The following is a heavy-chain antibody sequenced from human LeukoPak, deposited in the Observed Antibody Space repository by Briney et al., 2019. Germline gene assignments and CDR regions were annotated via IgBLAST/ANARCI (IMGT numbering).Heavy chain of an antibody. J-gene: IGHJ4*02. V-gene: IGHV4-59*01. CDR3: VSVSSLTYIDY. CDR1: GGSLRSDY. D-gene: IGHD2-8*01. CDR2: LSQSGST. Sequence: SETLSLTCTVSGGSLRSDYACWLRHSPRKGLEWIGYLSQSGSTAYSPSFPSRAAILGDMSGNQFSLRLSSVTAADTAVYYCVSVSSLTYIDYWGQGPLVTV.